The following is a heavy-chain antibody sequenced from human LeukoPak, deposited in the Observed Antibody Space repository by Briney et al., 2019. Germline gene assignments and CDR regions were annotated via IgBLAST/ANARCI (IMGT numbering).Heavy chain of an antibody. Sequence: ASVKVSCKASGGTFSSYAISWVRQAPGQGLEWMGRIIPIFGIANYAQKFQGRVTITADKSTSTAYMELSSLRSEDTAVYYCTREGVTMIVVVITDASDIWGQGTMVTVSS. CDR2: IIPIFGIA. D-gene: IGHD3-22*01. CDR3: TREGVTMIVVVITDASDI. V-gene: IGHV1-69*04. J-gene: IGHJ3*02. CDR1: GGTFSSYA.